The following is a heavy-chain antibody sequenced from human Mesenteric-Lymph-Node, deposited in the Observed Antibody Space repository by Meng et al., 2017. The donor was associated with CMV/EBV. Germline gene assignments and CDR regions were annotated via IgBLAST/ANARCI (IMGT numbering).Heavy chain of an antibody. J-gene: IGHJ4*02. D-gene: IGHD6-13*01. V-gene: IGHV2-5*02. CDR1: GFSLSTSGVG. CDR2: IYWDDDK. Sequence: QITLKESGPTLVKLTQTITLTCNFYGFSLSTSGVGGGWIRQPPGKALEWLALIYWDDDKRYSPSLKSRLTITKDTSKNQVVLTMTNMDPEDTATYYCSHSSGIAGAGPIYFDYWVQGTLVTVSS. CDR3: SHSSGIAGAGPIYFDY.